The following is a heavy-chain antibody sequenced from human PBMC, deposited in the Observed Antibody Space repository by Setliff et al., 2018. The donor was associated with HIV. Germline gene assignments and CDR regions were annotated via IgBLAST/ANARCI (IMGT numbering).Heavy chain of an antibody. V-gene: IGHV3-21*01. Sequence: PGGSLRLSCAASGFTFSSYSMNWVRQAPGKGLEWVSSISSSSSYIYYADSVKGRFTISRDNAKNSLYLQMNSLRAEDTAVYYCARGPYYYGSSTYSYFDCWGQGTLVT. CDR3: ARGPYYYGSSTYSYFDC. CDR1: GFTFSSYS. J-gene: IGHJ4*02. CDR2: ISSSSSYI. D-gene: IGHD3-22*01.